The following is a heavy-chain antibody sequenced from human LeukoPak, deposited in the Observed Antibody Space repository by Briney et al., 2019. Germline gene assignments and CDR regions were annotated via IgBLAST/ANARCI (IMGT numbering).Heavy chain of an antibody. CDR1: GYTFTAYY. CDR3: AGPYCSGGSCHDFFDY. V-gene: IGHV1-2*02. Sequence: ASVKVSCKASGYTFTAYYMHWVRQAPGQGLEWVGWINPHTGGTNYAQKFQGRVTMTRDTSINTAYMELRRLRSDDTAVYYCAGPYCSGGSCHDFFDYWGQGTLVTLSS. J-gene: IGHJ4*02. CDR2: INPHTGGT. D-gene: IGHD2-15*01.